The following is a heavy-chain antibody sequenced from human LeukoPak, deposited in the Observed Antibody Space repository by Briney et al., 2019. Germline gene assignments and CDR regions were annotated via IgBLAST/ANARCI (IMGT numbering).Heavy chain of an antibody. J-gene: IGHJ6*03. CDR1: GGTFSSYA. V-gene: IGHV1-69*04. D-gene: IGHD6-13*01. CDR2: IIPILGIA. Sequence: GSSVKVSCKASGGTFSSYAISWVRQAPGQGLEWMGRIIPILGIANYAQKFQGRVTITADKSTSTAYMELSSLRSEDTAVYYCARLKYSSTTVARYPYYYYMDVWGKGTTVTVSS. CDR3: ARLKYSSTTVARYPYYYYMDV.